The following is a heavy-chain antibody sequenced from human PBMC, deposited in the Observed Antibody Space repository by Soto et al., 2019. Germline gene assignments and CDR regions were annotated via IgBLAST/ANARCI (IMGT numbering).Heavy chain of an antibody. CDR1: GVSISGTSYY. CDR2: IYYIGET. Sequence: QLQLQESGPGLVKPAETLSLTCTVSGVSISGTSYYWGWIRQTPAKGLEWIGTIYYIGETFYNPSLKSRVTISIDTSKNPFSLNLTSVTAADTAIYYCARHGSFWGQGALVTVSS. D-gene: IGHD3-16*02. CDR3: ARHGSF. J-gene: IGHJ1*01. V-gene: IGHV4-39*01.